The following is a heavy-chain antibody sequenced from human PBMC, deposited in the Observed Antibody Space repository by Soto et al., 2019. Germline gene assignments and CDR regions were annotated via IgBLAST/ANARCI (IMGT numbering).Heavy chain of an antibody. CDR3: ARHSYPDYFAMGV. CDR2: IYYSGST. J-gene: IGHJ6*02. D-gene: IGHD2-2*02. Sequence: SETLSLTCTVSGGSIGSGGYYWSWVRQRPGKGLEWIGYIYYSGSTYYNPSRKSRLPIQIHTSKSQFSLNLSSETAADTAVYYCARHSYPDYFAMGVLGPGTSVTVSS. CDR1: GGSIGSGGYY. V-gene: IGHV4-31*03.